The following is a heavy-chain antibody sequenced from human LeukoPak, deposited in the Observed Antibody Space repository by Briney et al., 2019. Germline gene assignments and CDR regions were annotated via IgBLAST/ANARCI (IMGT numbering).Heavy chain of an antibody. CDR3: ARISDFWSGGYYYYYMDV. CDR2: IYTSGST. Sequence: PSETLSLTCTVSGGSISSYYWSWIRQPPGKGLEWIGYIYTSGSTNYNPSLKSRVTISVDTSKNQFSLKLSSVTAADTAVYYCARISDFWSGGYYYYYMDVWGKGTTVTVSS. D-gene: IGHD3-3*01. J-gene: IGHJ6*03. CDR1: GGSISSYY. V-gene: IGHV4-4*09.